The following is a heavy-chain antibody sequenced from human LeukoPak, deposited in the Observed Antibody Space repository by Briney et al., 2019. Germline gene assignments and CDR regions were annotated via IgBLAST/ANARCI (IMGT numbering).Heavy chain of an antibody. V-gene: IGHV3-66*02. D-gene: IGHD4-23*01. Sequence: GGSLRLSCAASGFTVSSNYMSWVRQASGKGLEWGSVIYSGGSTYYADSVKGRFTISRDNSKNTLYLQMNSLRAEDTAVYYCASGGPVTPLDYWGQGTLVTVSS. CDR1: GFTVSSNY. CDR3: ASGGPVTPLDY. J-gene: IGHJ4*02. CDR2: IYSGGST.